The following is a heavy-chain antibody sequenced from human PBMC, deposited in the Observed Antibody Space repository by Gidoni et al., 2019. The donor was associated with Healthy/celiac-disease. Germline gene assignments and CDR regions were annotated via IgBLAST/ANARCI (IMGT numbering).Heavy chain of an antibody. CDR1: GFPFSRYA. CDR3: ARDSGLSGYDTDWYFDL. D-gene: IGHD5-12*01. CDR2: ITYDGSNK. V-gene: IGHV3-30-3*01. J-gene: IGHJ2*01. Sequence: QVQLVASGGGVAQPGRSLRLSCAASGFPFSRYAMHGVRQAPGKGLEWVAVITYDGSNKYYADSVKGRFTISRDNSKNTLYLQMNSLRAEDTAVYYCARDSGLSGYDTDWYFDLWGRGTLVTVSS.